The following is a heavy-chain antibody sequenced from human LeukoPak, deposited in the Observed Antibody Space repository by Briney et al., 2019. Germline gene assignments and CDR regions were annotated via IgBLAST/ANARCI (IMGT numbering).Heavy chain of an antibody. V-gene: IGHV1-18*01. D-gene: IGHD2-15*01. CDR1: GYTFTSYG. CDR3: ARGGYCSGGSCYVPAAPREY. Sequence: ASVKVSCKASGYTFTSYGISWVRQAPGQGLEWMGWISAYNGNTNYAQKLQGRVTMTTDTSTSTAYMELRSLRSDDTAVYYCARGGYCSGGSCYVPAAPREYGGQGTLVTVSS. J-gene: IGHJ4*02. CDR2: ISAYNGNT.